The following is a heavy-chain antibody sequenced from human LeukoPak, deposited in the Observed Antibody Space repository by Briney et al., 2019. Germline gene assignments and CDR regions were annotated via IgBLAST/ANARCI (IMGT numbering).Heavy chain of an antibody. CDR2: IYYSGST. D-gene: IGHD4-17*01. Sequence: SETLSLTCTVSGGSISSYYWSWIRQPPGKGLEWIGYIYYSGSTYYNPSLKSRVTISVDTSKNQFSLKLSSVTAADTAVYYCARADPYGRSLRMDVWGKGTTVTVSS. CDR3: ARADPYGRSLRMDV. V-gene: IGHV4-59*12. CDR1: GGSISSYY. J-gene: IGHJ6*03.